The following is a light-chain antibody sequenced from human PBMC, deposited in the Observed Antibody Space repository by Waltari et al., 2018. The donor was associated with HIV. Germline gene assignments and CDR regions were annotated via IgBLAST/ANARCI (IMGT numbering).Light chain of an antibody. Sequence: DIQMTQSPSTLSASVGDRVNITCRASQSISSWLAWYQQKPGKAPKLLIYKASSLESGVPSRFSGSGSGTEFTLTISSLQPDDFATYYCQHHKAFGQGTKLEIK. V-gene: IGKV1-5*03. CDR2: KAS. CDR3: QHHKA. CDR1: QSISSW. J-gene: IGKJ2*01.